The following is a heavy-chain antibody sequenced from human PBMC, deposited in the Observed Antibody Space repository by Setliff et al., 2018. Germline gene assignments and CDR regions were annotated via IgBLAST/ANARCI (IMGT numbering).Heavy chain of an antibody. CDR1: GYSIRSGNY. CDR3: AREVGTSTSSDAFDV. D-gene: IGHD1-26*01. Sequence: SETLSLTCAVSGYSIRSGNYWGWIRQPPGKGLEWIGSIYHSGSTYYNPSLKGRVTISVDTSKNHFSLKLSSVTAADAAVYYCAREVGTSTSSDAFDVWGQGMMVT. J-gene: IGHJ3*01. CDR2: IYHSGST. V-gene: IGHV4-38-2*02.